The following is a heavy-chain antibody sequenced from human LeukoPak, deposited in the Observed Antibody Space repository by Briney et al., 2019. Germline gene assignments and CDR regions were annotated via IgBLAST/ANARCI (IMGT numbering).Heavy chain of an antibody. J-gene: IGHJ4*02. CDR1: GFTFSSYA. V-gene: IGHV3-23*01. D-gene: IGHD6-19*01. Sequence: GGSLRLSCAASGFTFSSYAMSWVRQAPGKGLEWISAISASGGSTYYADSVKGRFTISRDKSKNTLYLQMTSLRAEDTAVYYCAKEGSSGWYSFFDYWGPGTPVTVSS. CDR3: AKEGSSGWYSFFDY. CDR2: ISASGGST.